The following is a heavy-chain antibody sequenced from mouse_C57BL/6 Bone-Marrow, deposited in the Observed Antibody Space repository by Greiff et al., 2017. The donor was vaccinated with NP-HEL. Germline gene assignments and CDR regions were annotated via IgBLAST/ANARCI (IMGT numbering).Heavy chain of an antibody. V-gene: IGHV14-4*01. D-gene: IGHD1-1*01. Sequence: VQLKQSGAELVRPGASVKLSCTASGFNIKDDYMHWVKQRPEQGLEWIGWIDPENGDTEYASKFQGKATITADTSSNTAYLQLSSLTSEDTAVYYCTTFSTTVVGAMDYWGQGTSVTVSS. J-gene: IGHJ4*01. CDR1: GFNIKDDY. CDR3: TTFSTTVVGAMDY. CDR2: IDPENGDT.